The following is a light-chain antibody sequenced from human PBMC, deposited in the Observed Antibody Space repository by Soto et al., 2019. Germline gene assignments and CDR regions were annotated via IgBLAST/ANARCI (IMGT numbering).Light chain of an antibody. V-gene: IGLV7-46*01. CDR2: DTS. Sequence: QAVVTQEPSLTVSPGGTVTLTCGSNTGAVTSDHYPYWFQQKPGQAPRTLIYDTSNRHSWTPARFSGSLLGGKAALTLSGAQPEDEADYYCLLSYSGGRSVVFGRGTKLTVL. CDR1: TGAVTSDHY. CDR3: LLSYSGGRSVV. J-gene: IGLJ3*02.